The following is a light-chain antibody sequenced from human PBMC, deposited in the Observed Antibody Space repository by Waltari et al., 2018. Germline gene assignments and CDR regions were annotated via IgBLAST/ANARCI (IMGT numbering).Light chain of an antibody. Sequence: EVVMTQSPATLSVSPGERATLSCRASESVRTSLAWYQQKPGQAPRLLIYGASTRATGIPDRFSGSGSGTEFTLTISSLQSEDFAIYYCQQYSDWPPWTFGQGTKVEIK. J-gene: IGKJ1*01. CDR1: ESVRTS. CDR2: GAS. V-gene: IGKV3-15*01. CDR3: QQYSDWPPWT.